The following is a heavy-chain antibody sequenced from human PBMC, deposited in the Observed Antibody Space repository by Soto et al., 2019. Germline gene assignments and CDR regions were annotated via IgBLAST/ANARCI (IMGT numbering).Heavy chain of an antibody. Sequence: PSETLSLTCTVSGGSVSSGSYYWSWIRQPPGKGLEWIGYIYYSGSTNYNPSLKSRVTISVDTSKNQFSLKLSSVTAADTAVYYCARDLLWFGEFGLRAPYYYYGMDVWGQGTTVTVSS. CDR1: GGSVSSGSYY. J-gene: IGHJ6*02. V-gene: IGHV4-61*01. D-gene: IGHD3-10*01. CDR3: ARDLLWFGEFGLRAPYYYYGMDV. CDR2: IYYSGST.